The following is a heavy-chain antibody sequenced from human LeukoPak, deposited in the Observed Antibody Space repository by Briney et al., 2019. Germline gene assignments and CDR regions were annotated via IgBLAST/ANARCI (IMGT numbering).Heavy chain of an antibody. J-gene: IGHJ4*02. V-gene: IGHV3-74*01. CDR1: GFTFSKYW. CDR2: INTDGTVT. CDR3: ATKQWLAPPPDS. D-gene: IGHD6-19*01. Sequence: GSLRLSCAASGFTFSKYWMLWVRQAPRKGLESVSRINTDGTVTTYADSVKGRFTVSRDNADNTMFLQMNSVRDEDTAVYYCATKQWLAPPPDSWGQGTPVTVSS.